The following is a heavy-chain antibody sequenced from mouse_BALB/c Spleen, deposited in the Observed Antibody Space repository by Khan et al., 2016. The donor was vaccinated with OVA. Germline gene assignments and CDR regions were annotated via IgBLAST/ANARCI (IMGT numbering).Heavy chain of an antibody. CDR2: VSTGGSYT. D-gene: IGHD1-1*01. CDR3: TRRAYYYDSEGFAY. CDR1: GFTFSTYG. V-gene: IGHV5-6*01. J-gene: IGHJ3*01. Sequence: EVQVVESGGDLVKPGGSLKLSCTASGFTFSTYGMSWVRQAPDKRLEWVATVSTGGSYTYYPDSVKGRFTIYSDNAKNTLYLQMSGLRSEDTAMFYCTRRAYYYDSEGFAYWGQGTLVTVSA.